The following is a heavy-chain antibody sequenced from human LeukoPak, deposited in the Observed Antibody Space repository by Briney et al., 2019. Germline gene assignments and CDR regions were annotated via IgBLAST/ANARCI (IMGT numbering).Heavy chain of an antibody. V-gene: IGHV1-2*02. CDR2: INPNSGGT. D-gene: IGHD6-19*01. J-gene: IGHJ4*02. CDR3: ARDSHSSGWYLPDY. CDR1: GYTFTDYY. Sequence: ASVKVSCTASGYTFTDYYIHWVRQAPGQGLEWMGWINPNSGGTDYAQKFQGRVTMTRDTSISTAYMELSSLTSDDTAVYYCARDSHSSGWYLPDYWGQGTLVTVSS.